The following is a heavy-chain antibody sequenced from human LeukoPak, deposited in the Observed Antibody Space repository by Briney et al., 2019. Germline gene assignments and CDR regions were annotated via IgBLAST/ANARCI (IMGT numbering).Heavy chain of an antibody. CDR2: IYYSGST. D-gene: IGHD6-13*01. CDR3: ASGYTSTWYLVLAY. J-gene: IGHJ1*01. V-gene: IGHV4-61*05. Sequence: PSETLSLTCTVSGGSISSSSYYWGWIRQPPGKGLEWIGYIYYSGSTNYNPSLKSRVTISVDTSKNQFSLKLSSVAAADTAMCYCASGYTSTWYLVLAYWGQGTLVTVSS. CDR1: GGSISSSSYY.